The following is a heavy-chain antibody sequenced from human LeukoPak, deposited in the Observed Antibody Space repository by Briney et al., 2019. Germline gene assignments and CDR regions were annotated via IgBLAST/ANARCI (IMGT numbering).Heavy chain of an antibody. V-gene: IGHV1-2*02. CDR1: GYTFTGYY. D-gene: IGHD4-23*01. Sequence: ASVKVSCKASGYTFTGYYMHWVRQAPGQGLEWMGWINPNSGGTNYAQKFQGRVTMTRDTSISTAYMELSRLRSDDTAVYYCARERSDPPNYGGNLLFDYWGQGTLVTVSS. J-gene: IGHJ4*02. CDR2: INPNSGGT. CDR3: ARERSDPPNYGGNLLFDY.